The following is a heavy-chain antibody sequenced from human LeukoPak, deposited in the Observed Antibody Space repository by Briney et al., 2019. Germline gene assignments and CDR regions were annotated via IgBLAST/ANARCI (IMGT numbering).Heavy chain of an antibody. V-gene: IGHV3-9*01. CDR1: GFTFDDYA. Sequence: GRSLRLSCAASGFTFDDYAMHWVRQAPGKGLEWVSGISWNSGSIGYADSVKDRFTISRDNAKNSLYLQMNSLRAEDTALYYCAKDNIRSYYYGMDVWGQGTTVTVSS. J-gene: IGHJ6*02. CDR2: ISWNSGSI. CDR3: AKDNIRSYYYGMDV.